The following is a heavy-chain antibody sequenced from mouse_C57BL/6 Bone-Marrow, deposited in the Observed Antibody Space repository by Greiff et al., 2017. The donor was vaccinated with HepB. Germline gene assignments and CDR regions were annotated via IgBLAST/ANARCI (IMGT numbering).Heavy chain of an antibody. Sequence: QVQLQESGPGLVAPSQSLSITCTVSGFSLTSYAISWVRQPPGKGLEWLGVIWTGGGTNYNSAHKSRLSLSKENSKSQVFLKMNIRQTDDTARYYCVRIDYDGGYGYDRFAYWGQGTLVTVSA. J-gene: IGHJ3*01. CDR2: IWTGGGT. CDR3: VRIDYDGGYGYDRFAY. D-gene: IGHD2-2*01. V-gene: IGHV2-9-1*01. CDR1: GFSLTSYA.